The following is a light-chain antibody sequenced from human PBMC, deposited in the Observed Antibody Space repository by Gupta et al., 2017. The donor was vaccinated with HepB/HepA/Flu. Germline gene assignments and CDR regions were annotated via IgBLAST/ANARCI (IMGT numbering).Light chain of an antibody. Sequence: IQLTQSPSFLSASVGDRVTITCRASQGISSYLAWYQQKPGKAPKLLIYAASTLQSGVPSRFSGSGSGTEFTLTISSRQPEDFATYYCQQLNSYLPLTFGGGTKVEIK. J-gene: IGKJ4*01. CDR3: QQLNSYLPLT. CDR2: AAS. V-gene: IGKV1-9*01. CDR1: QGISSY.